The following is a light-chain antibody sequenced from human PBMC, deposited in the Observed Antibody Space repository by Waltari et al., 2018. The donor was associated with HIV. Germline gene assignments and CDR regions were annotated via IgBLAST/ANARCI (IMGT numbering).Light chain of an antibody. CDR3: SSYTSSSTYV. Sequence: QSALPQPASVSGSPGKSITLSCTGTRSDVGGYNYFSWYQQHPGKAPKLMIYDVSNRPSGVSNRFSGSKSGNTASLTISGLQAEDEADYYCSSYTSSSTYVFGTGTKVTVL. V-gene: IGLV2-14*03. CDR2: DVS. CDR1: RSDVGGYNY. J-gene: IGLJ1*01.